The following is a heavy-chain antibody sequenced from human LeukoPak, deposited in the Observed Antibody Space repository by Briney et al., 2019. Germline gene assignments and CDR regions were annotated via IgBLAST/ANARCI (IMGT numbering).Heavy chain of an antibody. CDR1: GGSISSGSYY. D-gene: IGHD3-22*01. CDR2: IYTSGST. J-gene: IGHJ4*02. CDR3: ARSPQRYYYDSSGYYFIDY. V-gene: IGHV4-61*02. Sequence: SQTLSLTCTVSGGSISSGSYYWSWIRQPAGKGLEWIGRIYTSGSTNYNPSLKSRVTISVDTSKNQFSLKLSSVTAADTAVYYCARSPQRYYYDSSGYYFIDYWGQGTLVTVSS.